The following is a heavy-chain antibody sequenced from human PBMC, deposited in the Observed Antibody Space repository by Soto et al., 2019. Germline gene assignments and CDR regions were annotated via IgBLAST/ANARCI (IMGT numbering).Heavy chain of an antibody. CDR1: GGSFSGYY. J-gene: IGHJ4*02. V-gene: IGHV4-34*01. D-gene: IGHD5-12*01. Sequence: PSETRSLTCAVYGGSFSGYYWSWIRQPPGKGLEWIGEINHSGSTNYNPSLKSRVTISVDTSKNQFSLKLSSVTAADTAVYYCARGRKRVATHVDYWGQGTLVTVSS. CDR3: ARGRKRVATHVDY. CDR2: INHSGST.